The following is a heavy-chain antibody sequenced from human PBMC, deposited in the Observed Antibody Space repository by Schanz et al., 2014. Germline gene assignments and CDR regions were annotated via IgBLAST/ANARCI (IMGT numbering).Heavy chain of an antibody. CDR1: GFSFGAYA. CDR3: AQDPGGYSYAL. V-gene: IGHV3-9*01. J-gene: IGHJ4*02. D-gene: IGHD5-18*01. CDR2: ITRDSGET. Sequence: EVQLVESGGGLVKPGDSLRLSCAASGFSFGAYAMHWVRQAPGKGLEWVSGITRDSGETYYAESVKGRFTISRDNAKNSLYLQMNSLRAEDTALYYCAQDPGGYSYALWGQGTLVTVSS.